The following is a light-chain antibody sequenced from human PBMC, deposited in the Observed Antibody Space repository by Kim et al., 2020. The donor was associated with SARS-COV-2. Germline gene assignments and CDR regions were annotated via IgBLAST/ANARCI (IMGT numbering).Light chain of an antibody. CDR2: GKN. Sequence: AMGRTVRITGQGGSLIGYEARWYQQKPGPAPVLVNYGKNNRPSGIPDRFAGSSSGNTASLTITGAQAEDEADYYCNSRDSSGNHVVFGGGTQLTVL. V-gene: IGLV3-19*01. CDR1: SLIGYE. J-gene: IGLJ2*01. CDR3: NSRDSSGNHVV.